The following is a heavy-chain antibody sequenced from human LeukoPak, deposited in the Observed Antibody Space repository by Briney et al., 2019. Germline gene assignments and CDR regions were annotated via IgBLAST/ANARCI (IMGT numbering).Heavy chain of an antibody. CDR1: GFIFSGYT. D-gene: IGHD3-22*01. J-gene: IGHJ4*02. Sequence: GRSLRLSCAASGFIFSGYTMHWVRQAPGKGLEWVSGISGSGDNTYYADSVKGRFTISRDNSKNTLYVQVNSLGTEDTAAYYCAKGSYYDSSGSFYFDYWGQGTLVTVSS. CDR3: AKGSYYDSSGSFYFDY. CDR2: ISGSGDNT. V-gene: IGHV3-23*01.